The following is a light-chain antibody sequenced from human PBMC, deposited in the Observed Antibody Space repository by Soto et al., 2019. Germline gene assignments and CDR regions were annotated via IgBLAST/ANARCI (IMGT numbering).Light chain of an antibody. CDR1: QSVSNNY. V-gene: IGKV3-20*01. Sequence: EVVLTQSPGTLSLSPGESATLSCRASQSVSNNYFAWYQQKPGQAPRLLIFGSSDRATGLPERFSGSGSGTDFTLTISRLEPEDFAVYYCRQYGSSPPYTFGQGTKLEIK. CDR3: RQYGSSPPYT. J-gene: IGKJ2*01. CDR2: GSS.